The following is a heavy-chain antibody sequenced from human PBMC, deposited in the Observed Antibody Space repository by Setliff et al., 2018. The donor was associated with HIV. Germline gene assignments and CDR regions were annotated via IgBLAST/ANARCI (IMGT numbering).Heavy chain of an antibody. D-gene: IGHD2-8*01. CDR1: GYTFTGYY. CDR2: VNPNSGGT. V-gene: IGHV1-2*06. Sequence: ASVKVSCKASGYTFTGYYIHWVRQAPGQGLEWMGRVNPNSGGTNHAQKFQGRVTMTWDTSFSTAYMELTSLTSDDTATYYCASDRVYADHYSFEYWGQGILVTVSS. J-gene: IGHJ4*02. CDR3: ASDRVYADHYSFEY.